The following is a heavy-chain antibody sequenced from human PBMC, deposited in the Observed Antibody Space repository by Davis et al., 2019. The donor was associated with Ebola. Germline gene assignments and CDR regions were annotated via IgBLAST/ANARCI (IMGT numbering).Heavy chain of an antibody. D-gene: IGHD6-19*01. V-gene: IGHV1-8*01. CDR2: MNPNSGNT. J-gene: IGHJ3*02. CDR1: GYTFPSYD. Sequence: AASVKVSCKASGYTFPSYDINWVRQATGQGLEWMGWMNPNSGNTGYAQKFQGRVTMTRNTSISTAYMELSSLRSEDTAVYYCALDPSLSGLVAFDIWGQGTMVTVSS. CDR3: ALDPSLSGLVAFDI.